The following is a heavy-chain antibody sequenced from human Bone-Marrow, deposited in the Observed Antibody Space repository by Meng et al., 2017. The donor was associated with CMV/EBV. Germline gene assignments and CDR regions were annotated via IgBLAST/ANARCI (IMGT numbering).Heavy chain of an antibody. CDR2: INPIIGAA. CDR1: GYTFSSYA. D-gene: IGHD5-18*01. V-gene: IGHV1-2*02. J-gene: IGHJ4*02. CDR3: ARGYIYGFSWYFDY. Sequence: ASVKVSCKASGYTFSSYAISWVRQAPGQGLEWMGWINPIIGAASYAQKFQGRVTMTRDKSISTAYMELSSLRSEDTAVYYCARGYIYGFSWYFDYWGRGTLVTVSS.